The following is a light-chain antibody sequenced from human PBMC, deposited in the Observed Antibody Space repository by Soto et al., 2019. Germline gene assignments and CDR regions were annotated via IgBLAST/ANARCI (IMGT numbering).Light chain of an antibody. CDR3: QQYENLPT. V-gene: IGKV1-33*01. J-gene: IGKJ5*01. CDR2: DAS. Sequence: DIQMTQSPSSLSASVGDIFTITCQASQNINNYLNWYQQKPGRAPKLLIYDASNLEAGVPSRFRGSGSGTDFTFTISRLKPEDIATYYCQQYENLPTFGQGTRLEIK. CDR1: QNINNY.